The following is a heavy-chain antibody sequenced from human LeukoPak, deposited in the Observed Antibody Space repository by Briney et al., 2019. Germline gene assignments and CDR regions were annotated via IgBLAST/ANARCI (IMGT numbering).Heavy chain of an antibody. V-gene: IGHV3-48*04. D-gene: IGHD6-19*01. CDR2: ITSRSSTI. Sequence: GGSLRLSCAASGFTFDTYHMNWVRQAPGKGLELVAYITSRSSTIYYADSVKGRFTISRDNAKRSVYLQMKGLRAEDTAIYYCARVSRWLVGDNYCYMDVWGKGTTVTVSS. J-gene: IGHJ6*03. CDR3: ARVSRWLVGDNYCYMDV. CDR1: GFTFDTYH.